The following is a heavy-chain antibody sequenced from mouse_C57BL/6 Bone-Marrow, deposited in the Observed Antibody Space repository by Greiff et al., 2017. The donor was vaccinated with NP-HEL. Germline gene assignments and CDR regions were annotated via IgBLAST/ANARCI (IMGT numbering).Heavy chain of an antibody. V-gene: IGHV1-15*01. Sequence: VKLQESGAELVRPGASVTLSCKASGYRFTDYEMHWVKQTPVHGLEWIGAIDPETGGTAYNQKFKGKAILTADKSSSTAYMELRSLTSEDSAVYYCTRQNWDWYFDVWGTGTTVTVSS. CDR3: TRQNWDWYFDV. CDR1: GYRFTDYE. CDR2: IDPETGGT. D-gene: IGHD4-1*01. J-gene: IGHJ1*03.